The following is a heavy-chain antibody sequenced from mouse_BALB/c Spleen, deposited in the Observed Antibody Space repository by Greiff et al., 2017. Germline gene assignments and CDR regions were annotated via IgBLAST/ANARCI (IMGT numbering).Heavy chain of an antibody. Sequence: VQLVESGPGLVAPSQCLSITCTASGFSLTSYGVHWVRQPPGKGLEWLGVIWAGGSTNYNSALMSRLSISKDNSKSQVFLKMNSLQTDDTAMYYCASFYRYDAFAYWGQGTLVTVSA. CDR1: GFSLTSYG. D-gene: IGHD2-14*01. J-gene: IGHJ3*01. CDR3: ASFYRYDAFAY. CDR2: IWAGGST. V-gene: IGHV2-9*02.